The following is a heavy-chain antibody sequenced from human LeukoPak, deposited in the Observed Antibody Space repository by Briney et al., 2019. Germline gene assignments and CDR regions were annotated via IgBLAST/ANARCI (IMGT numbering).Heavy chain of an antibody. D-gene: IGHD3-10*01. CDR3: TGVLGSIYYYGMDV. CDR2: IYYSGST. Sequence: SSETLSLTCTVSGGSISSGGYYWSWIRQHPGKGLEWIGYIYYSGSTYYNPSLKSRVTISVDTSKNQFSLQLNSMTPEDTAVYYCTGVLGSIYYYGMDVWGQGTEVTVSS. V-gene: IGHV4-31*03. CDR1: GGSISSGGYY. J-gene: IGHJ6*02.